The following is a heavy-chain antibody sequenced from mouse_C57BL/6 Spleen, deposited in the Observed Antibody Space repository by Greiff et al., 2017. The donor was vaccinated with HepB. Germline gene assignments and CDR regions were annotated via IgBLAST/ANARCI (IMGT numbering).Heavy chain of an antibody. D-gene: IGHD1-1*01. CDR1: GFTFSDYG. V-gene: IGHV5-17*01. J-gene: IGHJ3*01. CDR2: ISSGSSTI. CDR3: ARRYYGSSSSFAY. Sequence: EVHLVESGGGLVKPGGSLKLSCAASGFTFSDYGMHWVRQAPEKGLEWVAYISSGSSTIYYADTVKGRFTISRDNAKNTLFLQMTSLRSEDTAMYYCARRYYGSSSSFAYWGQGTLVTVSA.